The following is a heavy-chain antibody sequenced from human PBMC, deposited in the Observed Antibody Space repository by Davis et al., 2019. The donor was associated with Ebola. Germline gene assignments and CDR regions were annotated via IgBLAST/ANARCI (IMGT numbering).Heavy chain of an antibody. CDR1: GYVFSKFS. V-gene: IGHV1-8*01. CDR2: MNPNSDNR. CDR3: ATTAVTTDYNFGMDV. Sequence: ASVKVSCKPAGYVFSKFSISWVRQATGQGLEWMGWMNPNSDNRGYAQKFQGRVTMTGSTSISTAYMELSSLKSEDTAVYYCATTAVTTDYNFGMDVWGQGTAVIVSS. J-gene: IGHJ6*02. D-gene: IGHD4-17*01.